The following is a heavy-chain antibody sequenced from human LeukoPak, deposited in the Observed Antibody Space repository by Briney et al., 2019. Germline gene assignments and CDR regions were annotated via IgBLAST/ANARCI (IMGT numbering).Heavy chain of an antibody. CDR3: AGADDHGDLHDAFDI. D-gene: IGHD4-17*01. CDR1: GGSISSYY. CDR2: IYTSGST. Sequence: SSETLSLTCTVSGGSISSYYWSWIRQPAGKGLEWIGRIYTSGSTNYNPSLKSRVTMSVDTSKNQFSLKLSSVTAADTAVYYCAGADDHGDLHDAFDIWGQGTMVTVSS. V-gene: IGHV4-4*07. J-gene: IGHJ3*02.